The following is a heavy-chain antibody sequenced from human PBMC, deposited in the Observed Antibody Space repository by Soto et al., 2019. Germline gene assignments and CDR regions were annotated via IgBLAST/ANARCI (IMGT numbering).Heavy chain of an antibody. J-gene: IGHJ4*02. V-gene: IGHV4-59*08. CDR3: ARGPAGEWSWGYYFDY. CDR2: IYYSGST. D-gene: IGHD1-26*01. CDR1: GGSISSYY. Sequence: SETLSLTCTVSGGSISSYYWSWIRQPPGKGLEWIGYIYYSGSTNYNPSLKSRVTISVDTSKNQFSLKLSSVTAADTAVYYCARGPAGEWSWGYYFDYWGQGTLVTVSS.